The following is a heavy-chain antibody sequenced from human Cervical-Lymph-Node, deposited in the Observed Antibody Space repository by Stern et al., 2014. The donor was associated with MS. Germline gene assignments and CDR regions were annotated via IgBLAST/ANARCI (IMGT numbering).Heavy chain of an antibody. Sequence: QMQLVQSGAEVKKPGASVKGSCKASGYTFTSYGISWVRQAPGQGLEWMGGISAYNGNTNYAQKLQGRVTMTTDTSTSTAYMELRSLRSDDTAVYYCARDLITMIDGYFDYWGQGTLVTVSS. D-gene: IGHD3-22*01. J-gene: IGHJ4*02. CDR2: ISAYNGNT. CDR3: ARDLITMIDGYFDY. V-gene: IGHV1-18*04. CDR1: GYTFTSYG.